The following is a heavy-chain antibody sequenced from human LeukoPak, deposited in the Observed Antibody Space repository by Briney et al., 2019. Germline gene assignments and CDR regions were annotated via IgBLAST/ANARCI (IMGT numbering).Heavy chain of an antibody. D-gene: IGHD2-15*01. CDR2: ISYDGSNQ. CDR3: ARDNRDNAFDM. J-gene: IGHJ3*02. Sequence: QPGRSLRLSCAASGFTFSSYAMHWVRQAPGKGLEWVAVISYDGSNQFYADSVKGRFTISRDNSKNTLYLQMNSLRTEDTAVYYCARDNRDNAFDMWGRGTMVTVSS. CDR1: GFTFSSYA. V-gene: IGHV3-30-3*01.